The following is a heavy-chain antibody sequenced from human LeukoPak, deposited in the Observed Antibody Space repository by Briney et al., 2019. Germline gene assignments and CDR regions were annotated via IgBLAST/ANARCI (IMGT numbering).Heavy chain of an antibody. CDR1: GFTFTSYG. CDR2: ISGSGGST. J-gene: IGHJ2*01. CDR3: AKDLVTVAGDWYFDL. Sequence: PGGSLRLSCAASGFTFTSYGMSWVGQAPGKGRGWVSAISGSGGSTYYADSVKGRFTISRDNAKNTLHLQMNSLRAEDTAVYYCAKDLVTVAGDWYFDLWGRGTLVTVSS. D-gene: IGHD6-19*01. V-gene: IGHV3-23*01.